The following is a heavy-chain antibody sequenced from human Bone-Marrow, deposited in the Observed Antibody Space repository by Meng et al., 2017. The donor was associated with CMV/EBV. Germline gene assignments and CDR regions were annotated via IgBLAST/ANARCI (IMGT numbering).Heavy chain of an antibody. Sequence: GESLKISCAASGFTFSSYWMSWVRQAPGKGLEWVANIKQDGSEKYYVDSVKGRFTISRDNAKNSLYLQMNSLRAEDTAVYYCARDDYDILTGYGYWGQGTLVTASS. CDR2: IKQDGSEK. CDR3: ARDDYDILTGYGY. J-gene: IGHJ4*02. D-gene: IGHD3-9*01. V-gene: IGHV3-7*01. CDR1: GFTFSSYW.